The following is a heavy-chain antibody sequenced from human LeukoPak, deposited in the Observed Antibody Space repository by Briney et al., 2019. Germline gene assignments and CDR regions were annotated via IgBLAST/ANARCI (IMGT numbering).Heavy chain of an antibody. D-gene: IGHD1-26*01. V-gene: IGHV5-51*01. CDR1: RYSFTSYW. CDR2: IYPGDSDT. CDR3: ARHSRRSGSYIYYFDY. J-gene: IGHJ4*02. Sequence: GESLKISCKGSRYSFTSYWIGWVRQMPGKGLEWMGIIYPGDSDTRYSPSFQGQVTISADKSISTAYLQWSSLKASDTAMYYCARHSRRSGSYIYYFDYWGQGTLVTVSS.